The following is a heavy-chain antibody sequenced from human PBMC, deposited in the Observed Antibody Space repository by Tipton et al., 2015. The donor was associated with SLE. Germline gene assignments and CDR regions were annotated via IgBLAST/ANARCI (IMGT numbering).Heavy chain of an antibody. J-gene: IGHJ1*01. CDR2: IYTSGST. V-gene: IGHV4-4*08. Sequence: TLFLTCTVSGGSISSYYWSWIRQPPGKGLEWIGYIYTSGSTNYNPSLKSRVTISVDTSKNQFSLKLSSVTAADTAVYYCARDPGGATAEYFQHWGQGTLVTVSS. CDR1: GGSISSYY. D-gene: IGHD1-26*01. CDR3: ARDPGGATAEYFQH.